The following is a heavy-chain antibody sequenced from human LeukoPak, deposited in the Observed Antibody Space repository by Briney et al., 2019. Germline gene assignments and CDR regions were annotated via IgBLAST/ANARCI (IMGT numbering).Heavy chain of an antibody. V-gene: IGHV1-69*13. D-gene: IGHD3-10*01. CDR2: IIPIFGTA. Sequence: SVPVSCQASGWTFSSYSISWVRQAPGQGLEWLGGIIPIFGTANYAQKFQGRVTITADESTNTAYMELSSLRSEDTAVYYCARTMVRGYYFDYSGQGTLVTVSS. CDR3: ARTMVRGYYFDY. CDR1: GWTFSSYS. J-gene: IGHJ4*02.